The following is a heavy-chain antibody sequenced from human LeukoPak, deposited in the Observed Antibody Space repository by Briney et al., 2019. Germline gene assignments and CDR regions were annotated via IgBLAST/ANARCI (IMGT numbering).Heavy chain of an antibody. CDR1: GFTFSSYS. J-gene: IGHJ4*02. V-gene: IGHV3-21*01. D-gene: IGHD6-19*01. CDR2: ISSSSSYK. CDR3: ARDLPGLAVAAADY. Sequence: RSGGSLRLPCAASGFTFSSYSMNWVRQAPGKGLEWVSIISSSSSYKYYADSVKGRFTISRDNAKNSLYLQMNSLRAEDTAVYYCARDLPGLAVAAADYWGQGTLVTVSS.